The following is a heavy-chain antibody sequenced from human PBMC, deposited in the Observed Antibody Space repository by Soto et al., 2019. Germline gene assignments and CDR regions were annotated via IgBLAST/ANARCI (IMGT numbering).Heavy chain of an antibody. J-gene: IGHJ4*02. V-gene: IGHV4-61*01. CDR2: IYYSGST. CDR3: EREGSSSKIDY. Sequence: PSETLSLTCAVSGGSVSSGSYYWSWIRQPPGKGLEWIGYIYYSGSTNYNPSLKSRVTISVDTSKNQFSLKLSSVTAADTAVYYGEREGSSSKIDYWGQVNLVPVSP. D-gene: IGHD6-6*01. CDR1: GGSVSSGSYY.